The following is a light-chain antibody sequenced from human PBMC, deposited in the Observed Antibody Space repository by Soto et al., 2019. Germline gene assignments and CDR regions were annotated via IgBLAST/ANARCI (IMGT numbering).Light chain of an antibody. V-gene: IGKV1-12*01. CDR1: QGISSC. CDR2: AAS. Sequence: DIPMTQSPSSVSASVGDRVTITCRASQGISSCLAWLQQKPGKAPKLLMYAASSLQVGGPSRFSGSGSGTDFTLAISSLQPEDYATYYCQQGNSFPLTFGGGTKVEIK. CDR3: QQGNSFPLT. J-gene: IGKJ4*01.